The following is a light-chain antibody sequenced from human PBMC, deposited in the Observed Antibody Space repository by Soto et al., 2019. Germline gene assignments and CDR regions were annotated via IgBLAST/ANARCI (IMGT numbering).Light chain of an antibody. Sequence: EILMTQSQATLSFSPGERATLSCRASQRISSNVAWYQQKPGQAPRLLIYGASTRATGVPARFSGGGSGTEFTLTISSLQSEYFAVYFCQQYKDWPPYTFGQGTKLEIK. CDR2: GAS. V-gene: IGKV3-15*01. CDR1: QRISSN. CDR3: QQYKDWPPYT. J-gene: IGKJ2*01.